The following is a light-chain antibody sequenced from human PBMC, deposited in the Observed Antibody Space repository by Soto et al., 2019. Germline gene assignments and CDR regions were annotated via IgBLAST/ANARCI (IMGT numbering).Light chain of an antibody. CDR1: QSINSD. CDR3: QQYNNWPPRVT. V-gene: IGKV3-15*01. Sequence: EIVMTQSPATLAVSPGETTRLSCRASQSINSDVAWYQQKLSQTPRLLIHGASTRATGIAARFSGSGSGTEFTLTISSLQSEDFAVYYCQQYNNWPPRVTFGGGTKVDIK. J-gene: IGKJ4*01. CDR2: GAS.